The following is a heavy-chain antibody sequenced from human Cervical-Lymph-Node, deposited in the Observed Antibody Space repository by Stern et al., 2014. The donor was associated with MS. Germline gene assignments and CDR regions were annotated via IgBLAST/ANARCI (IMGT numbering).Heavy chain of an antibody. CDR3: AKDMRGGSSYAMDV. Sequence: QLVESGGGLVQPGRSLRLSCAASGFTFDAYAMHWVRQAPGEGLEWVSGISGNGGKTVYADSVKGRFTISRDNAKNSLYLQMDSLRAEDTALYYCAKDMRGGSSYAMDVWGQGTTVTVSS. V-gene: IGHV3-9*01. D-gene: IGHD6-6*01. CDR1: GFTFDAYA. CDR2: ISGNGGKT. J-gene: IGHJ6*01.